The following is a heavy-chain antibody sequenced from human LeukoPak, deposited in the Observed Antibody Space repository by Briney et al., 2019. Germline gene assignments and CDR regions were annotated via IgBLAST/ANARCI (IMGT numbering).Heavy chain of an antibody. CDR2: INQESSEK. Sequence: GGSLRLSCAASGFRFSSFWMSWVRQAPGKGPEWVANINQESSEKYYVDSVRGRFTISRDNAKNSLSLQMNRLRVEDTAVYYCAREVDRSFGYWGQGNVVTVSS. J-gene: IGHJ4*02. V-gene: IGHV3-7*01. CDR1: GFRFSSFW. D-gene: IGHD2-15*01. CDR3: AREVDRSFGY.